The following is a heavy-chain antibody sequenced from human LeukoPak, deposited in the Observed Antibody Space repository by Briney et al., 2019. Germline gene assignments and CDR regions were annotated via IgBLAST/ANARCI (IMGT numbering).Heavy chain of an antibody. J-gene: IGHJ4*02. CDR3: AKDSRGYSYGRLDY. CDR2: ISWDGGST. CDR1: GFTFDDYA. D-gene: IGHD5-18*01. V-gene: IGHV3-43D*03. Sequence: PGGSLRLSCAASGFTFDDYAMHWVRQAPGKGLEWVSLISWDGGSTYYADSVKGRFTISRDNSKNSLYLQMNSLRAEDTAFYYCAKDSRGYSYGRLDYWGQGTLVTVSS.